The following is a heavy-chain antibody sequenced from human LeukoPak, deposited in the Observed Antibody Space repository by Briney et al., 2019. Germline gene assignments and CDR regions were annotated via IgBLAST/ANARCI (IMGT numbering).Heavy chain of an antibody. Sequence: PGGSLRLSCAASGFILSSYAMSWVRQAPGEGLEWVSTITASVGNTYYADSVKGRFTVSRDNSKNTLYLQINSLRAEDTALYYFATQNFDHWGQGTLVTVSS. CDR1: GFILSSYA. V-gene: IGHV3-23*01. CDR3: ATQNFDH. J-gene: IGHJ4*02. CDR2: ITASVGNT.